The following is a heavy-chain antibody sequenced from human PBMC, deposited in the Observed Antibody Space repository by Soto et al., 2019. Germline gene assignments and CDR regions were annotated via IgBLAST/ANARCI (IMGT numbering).Heavy chain of an antibody. D-gene: IGHD3-22*01. J-gene: IGHJ1*01. V-gene: IGHV3-66*01. CDR1: GFTVSSNS. Sequence: EVQLVESGGGLVQPGGSLRLSCAASGFTVSSNSMSWVRQAPGKWLEWVSVIYSGGSTYYADSVKGRFTISRDNSKNTLYLQMNSLRAEDTAVYYCARDGYDSSGYYPEYFQHWGQGTLVTVSS. CDR2: IYSGGST. CDR3: ARDGYDSSGYYPEYFQH.